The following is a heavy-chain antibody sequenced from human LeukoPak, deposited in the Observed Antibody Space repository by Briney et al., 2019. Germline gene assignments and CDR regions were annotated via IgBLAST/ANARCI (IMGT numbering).Heavy chain of an antibody. V-gene: IGHV3-7*01. Sequence: GGSLRLSCAASGFTFSHYWMSWVRQAPGKGLEWVASIKQDGSEENYVDSVKGRFTFTRDNAKNSLYLQMNSLRGEDTAVYYCARNKRGDYWGQGTLVTVSS. J-gene: IGHJ4*02. CDR2: IKQDGSEE. CDR3: ARNKRGDY. D-gene: IGHD1/OR15-1a*01. CDR1: GFTFSHYW.